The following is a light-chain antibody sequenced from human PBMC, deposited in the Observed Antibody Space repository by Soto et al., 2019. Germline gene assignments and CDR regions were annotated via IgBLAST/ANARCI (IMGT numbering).Light chain of an antibody. CDR2: GAS. CDR3: QPYRSPGT. Sequence: ASQSVSSSYLAWYQQKPGQAPRLLIYGASNRATGIPDRFSGSGYGTDFSFAVSGLQAEALAVYNCQPYRSPGTCAEGTKVDI. CDR1: QSVSSSY. J-gene: IGKJ4*02. V-gene: IGKV3-20*01.